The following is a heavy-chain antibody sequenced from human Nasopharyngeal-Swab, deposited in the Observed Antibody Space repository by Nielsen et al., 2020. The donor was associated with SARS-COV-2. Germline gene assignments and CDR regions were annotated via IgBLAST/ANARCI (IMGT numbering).Heavy chain of an antibody. CDR1: GFTFSNYG. CDR3: AKDGEAFYYYYYYMDV. D-gene: IGHD2/OR15-2a*01. J-gene: IGHJ6*03. V-gene: IGHV3-30*18. Sequence: GESLKISCAASGFTFSNYGMHWVRQAPGKGLEWVAVISYHGSYKYYADSVKGRFTISRDNSKNTLYLQMNSLRAEDTAVFYCAKDGEAFYYYYYYMDVWGKGTTATVSS. CDR2: ISYHGSYK.